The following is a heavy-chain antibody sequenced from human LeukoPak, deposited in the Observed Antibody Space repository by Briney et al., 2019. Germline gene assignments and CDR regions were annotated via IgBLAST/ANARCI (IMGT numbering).Heavy chain of an antibody. CDR3: AKGRRAPLVGTITXSWIDX. CDR2: ISGSGGST. D-gene: IGHD1-7*01. V-gene: IGHV3-23*01. Sequence: GGSLRLSCAPSGFTFSNYAMNWVRQAPGKGLEWVSTISGSGGSTYYADSVKGRFTISRDNSKNALYLQMNSLRAEDTAVYYCAKGRRAPLVGTITXSWIDXXXXGTLVTV. CDR1: GFTFSNYA. J-gene: IGHJ4*02.